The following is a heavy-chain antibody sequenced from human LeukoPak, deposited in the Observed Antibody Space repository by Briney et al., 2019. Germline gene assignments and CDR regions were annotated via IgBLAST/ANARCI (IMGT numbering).Heavy chain of an antibody. V-gene: IGHV3-7*01. Sequence: GGTLRLSCAASGFTFSSFWMTWVRQAPGKGLEWVANVKQDGSEKYYVDSVRGRFTIPRDNATNSPYLQMNSLRAEDTAVYYCARDLNYFDYWGQGTLVTVSS. J-gene: IGHJ4*02. CDR3: ARDLNYFDY. CDR2: VKQDGSEK. CDR1: GFTFSSFW.